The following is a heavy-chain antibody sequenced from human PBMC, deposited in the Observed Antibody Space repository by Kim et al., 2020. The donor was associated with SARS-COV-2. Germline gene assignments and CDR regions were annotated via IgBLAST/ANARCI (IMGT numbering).Heavy chain of an antibody. Sequence: GGSLRLSCAASGFTFDDYALHWVRQAPGRGLEWVSCISWNSGSIDYADSVKGRFTISRDKAKNSLYLQMNSLRVEDTALYYCARDEGGRYDTSGYGYWGQGTTVTVSS. V-gene: IGHV3-9*01. CDR1: GFTFDDYA. J-gene: IGHJ6*02. CDR2: ISWNSGSI. CDR3: ARDEGGRYDTSGYGY. D-gene: IGHD3-22*01.